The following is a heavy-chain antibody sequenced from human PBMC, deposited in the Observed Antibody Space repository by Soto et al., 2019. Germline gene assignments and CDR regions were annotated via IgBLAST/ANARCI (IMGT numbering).Heavy chain of an antibody. CDR2: ISGSRNDGIT. J-gene: IGHJ4*02. D-gene: IGHD2-8*01. V-gene: IGHV3-23*01. CDR1: GFSFSNYA. CDR3: ARDPILNLDY. Sequence: GGSLRLSCAASGFSFSNYAMNWVRQAPGKGLELVSFISGSRNDGITKYVDSVKGRFTISRDNSKNTPYLQMNSLRAEDTAVYYCARDPILNLDYWGQGTLVTVSS.